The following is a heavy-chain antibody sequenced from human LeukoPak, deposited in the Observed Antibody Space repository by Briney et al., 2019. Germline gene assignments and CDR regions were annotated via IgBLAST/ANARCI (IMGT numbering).Heavy chain of an antibody. J-gene: IGHJ4*02. Sequence: GRSLRLSCAISGFIFDDYAMHWVRQAPGKGLEWVSGISWNAGIIVYVDSVKGRFAISRDNAQSSMFLQMNSLRAEDTAVYYCVRGCGSASCPYFLDYWGQGTRVTVSS. CDR1: GFIFDDYA. D-gene: IGHD2-2*01. V-gene: IGHV3-9*01. CDR2: ISWNAGII. CDR3: VRGCGSASCPYFLDY.